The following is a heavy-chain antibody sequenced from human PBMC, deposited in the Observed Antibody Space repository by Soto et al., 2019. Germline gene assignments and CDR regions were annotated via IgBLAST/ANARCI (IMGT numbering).Heavy chain of an antibody. Sequence: QITLKESGPTLVKPTQTLTLTCTFSGFSLSTGGVGVGWIRQAPGKALESLALIYWDGDKRYSSSLKNRLNITKDTSKNQVVLTMTDVDPVDTPTYYCAHRRGQRIFDYWGQGILVTVSS. V-gene: IGHV2-5*02. D-gene: IGHD6-25*01. CDR1: GFSLSTGGVG. CDR2: IYWDGDK. CDR3: AHRRGQRIFDY. J-gene: IGHJ4*02.